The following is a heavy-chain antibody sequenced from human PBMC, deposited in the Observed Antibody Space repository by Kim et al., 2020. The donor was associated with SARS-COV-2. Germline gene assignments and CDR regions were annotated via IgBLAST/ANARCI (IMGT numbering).Heavy chain of an antibody. CDR3: ARDRYSSSWYGLPYYYYGMDV. CDR1: GFTVSSNY. D-gene: IGHD6-13*01. Sequence: GGSLRLSCAASGFTVSSNYMSWVRQAPGKGLEWVSVIYSGGSTYYADSVKGRFTISRDNSKNTLYLQMNSLRAEDTAVYYCARDRYSSSWYGLPYYYYGMDVWGQGTTVTVSS. J-gene: IGHJ6*02. V-gene: IGHV3-53*01. CDR2: IYSGGST.